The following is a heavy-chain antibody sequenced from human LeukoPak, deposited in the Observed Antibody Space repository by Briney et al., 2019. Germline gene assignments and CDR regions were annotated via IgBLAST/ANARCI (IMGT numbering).Heavy chain of an antibody. J-gene: IGHJ4*02. Sequence: PGGCLRLSCAASGFTFSSYNMNWVRQAPGKGLGWVSSISSSGRFIHYADSLKGRLTISRDNAKNSLYLQMHSLRAEDTAVYYCARGYSYGPDYWGQGTLVTVSS. CDR1: GFTFSSYN. CDR2: ISSSGRFI. CDR3: ARGYSYGPDY. V-gene: IGHV3-21*06. D-gene: IGHD5-18*01.